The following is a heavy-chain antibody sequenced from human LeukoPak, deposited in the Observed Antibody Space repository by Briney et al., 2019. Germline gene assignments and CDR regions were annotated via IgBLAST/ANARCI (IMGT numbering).Heavy chain of an antibody. CDR3: ARVYYYSSGSRWGDYFDY. Sequence: PGGSLRLSCAASGFTFSTYGMHWVRQAPGKGLEWVLFIRYDGGNKYYADSVKGRFTISRDNAKNSLYLQMNSLRAEDTAVYYCARVYYYSSGSRWGDYFDYWGQGTLVTVSS. D-gene: IGHD3-10*01. CDR2: IRYDGGNK. CDR1: GFTFSTYG. J-gene: IGHJ4*02. V-gene: IGHV3-30*02.